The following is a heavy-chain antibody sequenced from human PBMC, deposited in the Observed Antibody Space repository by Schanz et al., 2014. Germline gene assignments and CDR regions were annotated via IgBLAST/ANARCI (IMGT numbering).Heavy chain of an antibody. V-gene: IGHV1-3*01. J-gene: IGHJ5*02. D-gene: IGHD6-13*01. CDR3: ARDLIAAAESWCDP. Sequence: QVQLVQSGPEVKKPGASVKASCQASGYTLKDHAMHWVRQAPGQSLECLGWFNPANGNTHYSPRLNGRVSISSDTAASTVYLHSSSLKSDDTAVYYCARDLIAAAESWCDPWGQGTPITVSS. CDR1: GYTLKDHA. CDR2: FNPANGNT.